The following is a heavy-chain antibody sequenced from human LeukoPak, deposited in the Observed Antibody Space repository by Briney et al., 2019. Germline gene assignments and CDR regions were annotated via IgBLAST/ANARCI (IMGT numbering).Heavy chain of an antibody. CDR3: ARDRRDWSFDY. V-gene: IGHV4-31*03. D-gene: IGHD2-21*01. Sequence: PSETLSLTCTVSGGSISSGGYYWSWIRQHPGKGLEWIGYIYYSGSTYNNPSLKSRVTISVDTSKNQFSLKLSSVTAADTAVYYCARDRRDWSFDYWGQGTLVTVSS. CDR2: IYYSGST. J-gene: IGHJ4*02. CDR1: GGSISSGGYY.